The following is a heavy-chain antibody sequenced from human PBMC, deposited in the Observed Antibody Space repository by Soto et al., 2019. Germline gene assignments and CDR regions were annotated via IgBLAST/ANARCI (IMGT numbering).Heavy chain of an antibody. CDR3: PRDRAYYYGSGSQTLLDY. CDR2: ISAYNGNT. CDR1: GYTFTSYG. J-gene: IGHJ4*02. V-gene: IGHV1-18*04. D-gene: IGHD3-10*01. Sequence: ASVKVSCKASGYTFTSYGISWVRQAPGQGLEWMGWISAYNGNTNYAQKLQGRVTMTTDTSTSTAYMELRSLRSHDTAVYYCPRDRAYYYGSGSQTLLDYWGQGTLATAPQ.